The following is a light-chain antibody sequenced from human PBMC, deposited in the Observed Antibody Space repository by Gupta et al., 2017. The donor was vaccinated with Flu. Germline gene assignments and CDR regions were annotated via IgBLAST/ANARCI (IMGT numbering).Light chain of an antibody. CDR2: NDN. V-gene: IGLV1-44*01. CDR3: AAWDDSLTALSADGGLTGLWV. J-gene: IGLJ3*02. Sequence: WSQHLPGTAPRRLIYNDNQRPSGVPDRFSGSQSGTSASLAIGGLQSEDEADYYCAAWDDSLTALSADGGLTGLWVFGGGTKLSVL.